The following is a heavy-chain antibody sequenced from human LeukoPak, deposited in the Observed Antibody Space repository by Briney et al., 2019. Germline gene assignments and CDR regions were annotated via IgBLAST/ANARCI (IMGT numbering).Heavy chain of an antibody. CDR3: ARDDSSGLNSRAGAFVI. J-gene: IGHJ3*02. Sequence: ASVKVSCXASGYTFTSYYMHWVRQAPGQGLGWMGIINPSGGSTSYAQKFQGRVTMTRDTSTSTVYMELSSLRSEDTAVYYCARDDSSGLNSRAGAFVIWGQGTMVTVSS. CDR2: INPSGGST. D-gene: IGHD3-22*01. CDR1: GYTFTSYY. V-gene: IGHV1-46*03.